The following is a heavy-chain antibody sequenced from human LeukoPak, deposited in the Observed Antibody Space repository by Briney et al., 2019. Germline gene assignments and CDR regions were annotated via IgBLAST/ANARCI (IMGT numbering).Heavy chain of an antibody. CDR1: GFTFNYFA. CDR2: IGGSGSGP. V-gene: IGHV3-23*01. D-gene: IGHD4-23*01. J-gene: IGHJ4*02. Sequence: GGSLRLSCVTSGFTFNYFAMSWVRQAPGKRLEWVSTIGGSGSGPSYADSVRGRFTISRDNSKNMVYLQMHSLRAEDTAVYYCSRINYGGNSGYHFDSWGQGTLFTVSS. CDR3: SRINYGGNSGYHFDS.